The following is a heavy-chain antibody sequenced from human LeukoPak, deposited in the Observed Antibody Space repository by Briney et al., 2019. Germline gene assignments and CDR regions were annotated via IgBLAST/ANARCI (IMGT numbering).Heavy chain of an antibody. D-gene: IGHD3-16*01. Sequence: ASVKVSCKASGYTFTGYYMHWVRQAPGQGLEWMGWINPNSGATNYAQKSQGRVTMTRDTSISTAYMELSRLRSDDTAMYYCARGHWRGLSTPPWDYWGQGTLVTVSS. CDR2: INPNSGAT. CDR1: GYTFTGYY. J-gene: IGHJ4*02. V-gene: IGHV1-2*02. CDR3: ARGHWRGLSTPPWDY.